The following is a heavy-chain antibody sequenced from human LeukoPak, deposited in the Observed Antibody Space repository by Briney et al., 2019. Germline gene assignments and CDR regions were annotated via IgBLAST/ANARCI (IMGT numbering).Heavy chain of an antibody. CDR3: AILTPNSSSWYIPSDYFDY. D-gene: IGHD6-13*01. CDR2: ISAYNGNT. Sequence: GSLVKVSCKASGGTFSSYGISWVRQAPGQGLEWMGWISAYNGNTNYAQKLQGRVTMTTDTSTSTAYMELRSLRSDDTAVYYCAILTPNSSSWYIPSDYFDYWGQGTLVTVSS. V-gene: IGHV1-18*01. J-gene: IGHJ4*02. CDR1: GGTFSSYG.